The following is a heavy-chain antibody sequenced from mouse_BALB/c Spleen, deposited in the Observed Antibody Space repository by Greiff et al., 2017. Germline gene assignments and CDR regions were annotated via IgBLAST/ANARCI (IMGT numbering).Heavy chain of an antibody. CDR3: AREDYYGMYFDV. Sequence: EVQGVESGGGLVKPGGSLKLSCAASGFTFSSYAMSWVRQTPEKRLEWVASISSGGSTYYPDSVKGRFTISRDNARNILYLQMSSLRSEDTAMYYCAREDYYGMYFDVWGAGTTVTVSS. CDR1: GFTFSSYA. J-gene: IGHJ1*01. V-gene: IGHV5-6-5*01. D-gene: IGHD1-1*01. CDR2: ISSGGST.